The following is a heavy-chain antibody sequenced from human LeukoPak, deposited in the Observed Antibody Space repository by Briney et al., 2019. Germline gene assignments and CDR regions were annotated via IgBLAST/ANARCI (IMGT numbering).Heavy chain of an antibody. Sequence: ASVKVSCKTSGYTFTNDYMHWVRQAPGQGLEWMGVINPGDGTTKYAQKFQGRVTITRDTSTSTLYMELNSLRSEDTAMYYCSKVGQLVFDYWGQGTLVTVSS. CDR2: INPGDGTT. CDR1: GYTFTNDY. J-gene: IGHJ4*02. CDR3: SKVGQLVFDY. D-gene: IGHD6-6*01. V-gene: IGHV1-46*03.